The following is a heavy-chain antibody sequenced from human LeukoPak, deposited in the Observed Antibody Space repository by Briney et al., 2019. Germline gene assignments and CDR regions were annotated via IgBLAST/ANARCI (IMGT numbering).Heavy chain of an antibody. CDR3: AHSAEQQWTRSFDY. D-gene: IGHD6-13*01. CDR2: IYWDDDK. V-gene: IGHV2-5*02. J-gene: IGHJ4*02. CDR1: GFSLNTFGVG. Sequence: SGPTLVNPTQTLTLTCTLSGFSLNTFGVGVGWIRQPPGRALEWLALIYWDDDKRYSPSLKSRLTITKDTSKNQVVLTMTNMDPVDTATYYCAHSAEQQWTRSFDYWGQGTLVTVSS.